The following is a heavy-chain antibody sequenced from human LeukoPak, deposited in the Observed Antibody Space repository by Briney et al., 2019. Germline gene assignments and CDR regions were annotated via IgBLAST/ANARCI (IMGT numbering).Heavy chain of an antibody. Sequence: SETLSLTCAVYGGSFSGYYWSWIRQPPGKGLEWIGEINHSGSTNYNPSLKSRVTISVDTSKNQFSLKLSSVTAADTAVYYRARGRGGRIVVVTGHRYYFDYWGQGTLVTVSS. J-gene: IGHJ4*02. CDR1: GGSFSGYY. CDR3: ARGRGGRIVVVTGHRYYFDY. D-gene: IGHD2-21*02. V-gene: IGHV4-34*01. CDR2: INHSGST.